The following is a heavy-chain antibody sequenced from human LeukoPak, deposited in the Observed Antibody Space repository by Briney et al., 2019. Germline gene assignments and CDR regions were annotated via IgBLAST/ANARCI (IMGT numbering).Heavy chain of an antibody. V-gene: IGHV3-21*01. CDR3: ATLSGYCSSTSCYYYYYMDV. CDR1: GFTFSSYS. Sequence: GGSLRLSCAASGFTFSSYSMNWVRQAPGKGLEWVSSISSSSYIYYADSVKGRFTISRDNAKYSLYLQMNSLRAEDTAVYYCATLSGYCSSTSCYYYYYMDVWGKGTTVTVSS. CDR2: ISSSSYI. D-gene: IGHD2-2*03. J-gene: IGHJ6*03.